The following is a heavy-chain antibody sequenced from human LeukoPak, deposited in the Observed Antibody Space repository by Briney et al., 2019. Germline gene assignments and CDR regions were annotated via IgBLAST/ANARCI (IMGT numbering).Heavy chain of an antibody. CDR1: GGSISNSGFH. CDR2: IYYSGST. CDR3: AAAAGHYFDY. V-gene: IGHV4-39*01. D-gene: IGHD6-13*01. Sequence: SETLSLTCSVSGGSISNSGFHWGWIRQSPGKGLEWIGSIYYSGSTYYNPSLKSRVTISVDTSKNQFSLKLSSVTAADTAVYYCAAAAGHYFDYWGQGTLVTVSS. J-gene: IGHJ4*02.